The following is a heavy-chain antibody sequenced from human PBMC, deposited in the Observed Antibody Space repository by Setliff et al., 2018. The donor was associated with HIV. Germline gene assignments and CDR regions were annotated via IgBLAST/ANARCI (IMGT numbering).Heavy chain of an antibody. Sequence: ASVKVSCKASGYTFSGYYIHWVRQAPGQGLEWVGRINPSIGVTNYAQNFQGRVAMTRDTSISTAHMELSRLRSDDTAVYYCARDPRPSNYRLLWYFDFWGQGTLVTVSS. CDR1: GYTFSGYY. V-gene: IGHV1-2*06. D-gene: IGHD2-2*01. CDR2: INPSIGVT. CDR3: ARDPRPSNYRLLWYFDF. J-gene: IGHJ4*02.